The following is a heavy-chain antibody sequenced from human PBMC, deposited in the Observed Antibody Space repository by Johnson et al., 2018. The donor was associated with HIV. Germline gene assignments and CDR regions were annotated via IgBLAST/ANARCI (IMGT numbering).Heavy chain of an antibody. V-gene: IGHV3-30*02. CDR2: IRYDGSNK. D-gene: IGHD6-13*01. Sequence: ESGGGVVQPGGSLRLSCAASGFTFTSYGMHWVRQAPGKVLEWVAFIRYDGSNKYYSDSVKGRFTISRDNSKNTLYLQMNSLRAEDTAVYYCAKYRQQLVRSAFDIWGQGTMVTVSS. CDR3: AKYRQQLVRSAFDI. CDR1: GFTFTSYG. J-gene: IGHJ3*02.